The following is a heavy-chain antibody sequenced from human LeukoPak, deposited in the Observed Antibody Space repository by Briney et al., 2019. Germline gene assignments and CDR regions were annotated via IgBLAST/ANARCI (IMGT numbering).Heavy chain of an antibody. J-gene: IGHJ6*03. Sequence: ASVKVSCKASGYTFTGYYMHWVRQAPGQGLEWMGWINPNSGGTNYAQKFQGRVTMTRDTSISTAYMELSRLRSDDTAVYYCAATQGPDYYYYMDVWGKGTTVTISS. V-gene: IGHV1-2*02. D-gene: IGHD1-26*01. CDR3: AATQGPDYYYYMDV. CDR2: INPNSGGT. CDR1: GYTFTGYY.